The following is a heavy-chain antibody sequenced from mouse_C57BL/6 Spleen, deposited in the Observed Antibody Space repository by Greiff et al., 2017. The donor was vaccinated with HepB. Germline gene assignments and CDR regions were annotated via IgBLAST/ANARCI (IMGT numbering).Heavy chain of an antibody. D-gene: IGHD2-4*01. CDR3: ARSFYYDYDGWYFDV. CDR2: INPNNGGT. CDR1: GYTFTDYN. J-gene: IGHJ1*03. Sequence: VQLQQSGPELVKPGASVKMSCKASGYTFTDYNMHWVKQSHGKSLEWIGYINPNNGGTSYNQKFKGKATLTVNKSSSTAYMELRSLTSEDAAVYYGARSFYYDYDGWYFDVWGTGTTVTVSS. V-gene: IGHV1-22*01.